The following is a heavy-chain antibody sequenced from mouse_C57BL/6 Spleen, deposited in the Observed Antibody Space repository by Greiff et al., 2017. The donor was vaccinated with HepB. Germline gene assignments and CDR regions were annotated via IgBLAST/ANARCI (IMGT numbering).Heavy chain of an antibody. CDR3: ENDYEGAYYFDY. CDR2: IYPGDGDT. J-gene: IGHJ2*01. CDR1: GYAFSSSW. Sequence: QVQLQQSGPELVKPGASVKISCKASGYAFSSSWMNWVKQRPGKGLEWIGRIYPGDGDTNYNGKFKGKATLTADKSSSTAYMQLSSLTSEDSAVYFWENDYEGAYYFDYGRQGTTLTVPS. V-gene: IGHV1-82*01. D-gene: IGHD2-4*01.